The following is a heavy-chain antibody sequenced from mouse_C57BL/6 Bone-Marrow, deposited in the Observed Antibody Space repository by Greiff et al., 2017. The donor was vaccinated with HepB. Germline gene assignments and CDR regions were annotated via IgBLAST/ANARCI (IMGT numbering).Heavy chain of an antibody. CDR1: GFSLSTFGMG. V-gene: IGHV8-8*01. Sequence: QVTLKESGPGISQPSQTLRLTCSFSGFSLSTFGMGVGWIRQPSGTGLEWLAHIWWDDDKYYNPALKSRLTITKDTSKNQVFLKIANVDTADTATYYCARMRIVWGGSRGFAYWGQGTLVTVSA. D-gene: IGHD1-1*01. CDR2: IWWDDDK. J-gene: IGHJ3*01. CDR3: ARMRIVWGGSRGFAY.